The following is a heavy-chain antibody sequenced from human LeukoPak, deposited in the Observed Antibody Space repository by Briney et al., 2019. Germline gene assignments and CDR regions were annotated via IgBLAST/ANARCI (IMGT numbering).Heavy chain of an antibody. J-gene: IGHJ6*02. Sequence: ASVKVSCKASGYTFTGYYMHWVRQAPGQGLEWMGWINPNSGGTNYAQKFQGRVTMTRDTSISTAYMELSRLRSDDTAVYYCAILDYYGSGSYYKGYYGMDVWGQGTTVTVSS. CDR2: INPNSGGT. D-gene: IGHD3-10*01. V-gene: IGHV1-2*02. CDR3: AILDYYGSGSYYKGYYGMDV. CDR1: GYTFTGYY.